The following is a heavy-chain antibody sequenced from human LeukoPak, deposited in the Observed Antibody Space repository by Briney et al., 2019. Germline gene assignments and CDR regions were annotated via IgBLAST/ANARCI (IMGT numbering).Heavy chain of an antibody. CDR3: ARDLSGIAGYTYGRGIDY. J-gene: IGHJ4*02. V-gene: IGHV3-7*01. D-gene: IGHD5-18*01. CDR2: IKKDGSEK. Sequence: GGSLRLSCAASGFTFSSYWMSWVRQAPGKGLEWVANIKKDGSEKFYVDAVKGRFTISRDNAKTSLYLQMNSLRAEDTAVYYCARDLSGIAGYTYGRGIDYWGQGTLVTVSS. CDR1: GFTFSSYW.